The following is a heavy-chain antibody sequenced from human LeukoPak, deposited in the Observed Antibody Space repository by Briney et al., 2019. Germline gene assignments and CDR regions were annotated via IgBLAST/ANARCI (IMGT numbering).Heavy chain of an antibody. CDR2: ISSSSSTI. V-gene: IGHV3-48*01. D-gene: IGHD7-27*01. CDR3: ARKTGGSLDI. CDR1: GFTFSSYS. Sequence: PGGSLRLSCAASGFTFSSYSMNWVRQAPGKGLEWVTYISSSSSTIYYADSVKGRFTISRDNAKNSLYLEMNSLRAEDTAVYYCARKTGGSLDIWDQGTMVTVSS. J-gene: IGHJ3*02.